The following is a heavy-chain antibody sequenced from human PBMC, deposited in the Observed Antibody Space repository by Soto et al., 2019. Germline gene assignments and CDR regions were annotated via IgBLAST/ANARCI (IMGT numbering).Heavy chain of an antibody. CDR3: ARDGSSGYDY. D-gene: IGHD3-22*01. Sequence: QVQLVESGGGVVQPGRSLRLSCAASGFTFSSYAMHWVRQAPGKGLEWVAVISYDGSNKYYADSVKGRFTISRDNSKNTLYLQMNSLRAEDRAVYYCARDGSSGYDYWGQGTLVTVSS. V-gene: IGHV3-30-3*01. CDR1: GFTFSSYA. CDR2: ISYDGSNK. J-gene: IGHJ4*02.